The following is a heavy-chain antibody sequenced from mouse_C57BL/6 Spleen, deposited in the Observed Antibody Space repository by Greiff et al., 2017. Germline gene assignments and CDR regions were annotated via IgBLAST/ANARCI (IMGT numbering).Heavy chain of an antibody. CDR3: ARSYYYGSSYWYFDV. Sequence: QVTLEVSGPGILQSSQTLSLTCSFSGFSLSTSGMGVSWIRQPSGKGLEWLAHIYWDDDKRYNPSLKSRLTISKDTSRNQVFLKITSVDTADTATYYCARSYYYGSSYWYFDVWGTGTTVTVSS. D-gene: IGHD1-1*01. V-gene: IGHV8-12*01. CDR2: IYWDDDK. CDR1: GFSLSTSGMG. J-gene: IGHJ1*03.